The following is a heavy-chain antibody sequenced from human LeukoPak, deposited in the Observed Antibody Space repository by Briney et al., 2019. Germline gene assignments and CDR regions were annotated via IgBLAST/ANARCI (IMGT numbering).Heavy chain of an antibody. D-gene: IGHD1-26*01. CDR1: GFSFSSYA. V-gene: IGHV3-23*01. CDR3: ARAYYSGSYYRLDY. CDR2: ISGDGDST. Sequence: GGSLRLSCAASGFSFSSYAMSWVRQAPGQGLEWASSISGDGDSTYYADSVKGRFTISRDNSMNTLSLQMSSLRAEDTAVYYCARAYYSGSYYRLDYWGQGTLVTVSS. J-gene: IGHJ4*02.